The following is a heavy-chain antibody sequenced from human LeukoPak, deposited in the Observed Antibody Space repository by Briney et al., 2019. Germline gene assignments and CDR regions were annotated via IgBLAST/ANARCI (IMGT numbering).Heavy chain of an antibody. V-gene: IGHV4-39*01. CDR1: GGSISSSSYY. Sequence: KPSETLSLTCTVSGGSISSSSYYCGWGRQPPGEGLEWIVCIYYSGSTYYNPSLKSRVTISVDTPKNQFSLKLRSVTAADTAVYYCARRSSGLLWFGELNGVFDYWGQGTLVTVPS. CDR3: ARRSSGLLWFGELNGVFDY. CDR2: IYYSGST. D-gene: IGHD3-10*01. J-gene: IGHJ4*02.